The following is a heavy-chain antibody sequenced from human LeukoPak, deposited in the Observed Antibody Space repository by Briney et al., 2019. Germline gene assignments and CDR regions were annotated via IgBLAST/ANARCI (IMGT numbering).Heavy chain of an antibody. D-gene: IGHD3-9*01. CDR1: GYTFTSYG. CDR3: ARDRPELNYDIFTGPPHSDTATYYYYYGMDV. J-gene: IGHJ6*02. Sequence: ASEKVSFKASGYTFTSYGISWVRHAPAQGLELMGLISAYNGNTNYAQKLQGRVTMTTDTSTSTAYMELRSLRSDDTAVYYCARDRPELNYDIFTGPPHSDTATYYYYYGMDVWGQGTTVTVSS. V-gene: IGHV1-18*01. CDR2: ISAYNGNT.